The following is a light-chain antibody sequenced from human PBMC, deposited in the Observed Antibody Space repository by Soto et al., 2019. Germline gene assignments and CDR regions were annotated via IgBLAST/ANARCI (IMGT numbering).Light chain of an antibody. CDR3: KQRGTWPK. CDR2: DAS. J-gene: IGKJ1*01. Sequence: EIVMTQSPATLSVSPGEIVTLSCSASQSVSYNLAWYQQKPGQAPRLLIYDASSRANGIPARFTGSGSGKDFSLTISSLEPEDFAVYYCKQRGTWPKFGQGTKVDIK. V-gene: IGKV3-11*01. CDR1: QSVSYN.